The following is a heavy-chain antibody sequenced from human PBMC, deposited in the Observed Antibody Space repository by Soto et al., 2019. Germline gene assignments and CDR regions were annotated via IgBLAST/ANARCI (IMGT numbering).Heavy chain of an antibody. Sequence: QVQLVQSGAEVKKPGASVKVSCKASGYTFTSYDINWVRQATGQGLEWMGWMNPNSGNTGYAQKFQGRVTMTRNTSISTAYMERSSLRSEDTAVYYCARDDIRAAAVTYYYYGMDVWGQGTTVTVSS. CDR3: ARDDIRAAAVTYYYYGMDV. CDR1: GYTFTSYD. CDR2: MNPNSGNT. D-gene: IGHD6-13*01. V-gene: IGHV1-8*01. J-gene: IGHJ6*02.